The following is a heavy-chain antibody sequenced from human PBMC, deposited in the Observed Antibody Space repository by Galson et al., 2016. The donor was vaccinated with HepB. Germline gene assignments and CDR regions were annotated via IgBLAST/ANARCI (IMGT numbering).Heavy chain of an antibody. CDR1: GFTFNNYA. CDR2: LSGSGRTT. J-gene: IGHJ4*02. V-gene: IGHV3-23*01. Sequence: SLRLSCAASGFTFNNYAMSWVRQAPRKGLEWVSGLSGSGRTTYYADSVKGRFTISRDNSKNTLYLQMNSLRAEDTAIYYCASSDYDYVWGTYRGLLNYWGQGTLVTVSS. CDR3: ASSDYDYVWGTYRGLLNY. D-gene: IGHD3-16*02.